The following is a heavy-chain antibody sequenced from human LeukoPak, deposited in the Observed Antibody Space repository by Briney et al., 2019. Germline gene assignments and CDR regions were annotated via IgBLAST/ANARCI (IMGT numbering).Heavy chain of an antibody. J-gene: IGHJ4*02. CDR3: ARVRIGSGSYYFDY. CDR1: GYTFTGYY. CDR2: IHPKSGDT. V-gene: IGHV1-2*02. D-gene: IGHD3-22*01. Sequence: ASVKVSCKASGYTFTGYYLHWVRQAPGQGLEWMGWIHPKSGDTHYAQKFQGRVTMTRDTSISTAYMELSRLRSDDTAVYYCARVRIGSGSYYFDYWGQGTLVTVSS.